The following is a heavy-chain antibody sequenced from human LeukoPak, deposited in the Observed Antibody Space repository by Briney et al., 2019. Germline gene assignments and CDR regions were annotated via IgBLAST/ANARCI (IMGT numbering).Heavy chain of an antibody. Sequence: GSLRLSCAASGFTFSSYAMHWVRQAPGKGLEWVAVISYDGSNKYYADSVKGRFTISRDNSKNTLYLQMNSLRAEDTAVYYCAREISPLSSLDAFDIWGQGTMVTVSS. CDR3: AREISPLSSLDAFDI. J-gene: IGHJ3*02. CDR1: GFTFSSYA. CDR2: ISYDGSNK. V-gene: IGHV3-30*04. D-gene: IGHD3-16*02.